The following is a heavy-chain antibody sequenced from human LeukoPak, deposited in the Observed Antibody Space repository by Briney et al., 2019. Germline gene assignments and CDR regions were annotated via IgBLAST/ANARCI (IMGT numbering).Heavy chain of an antibody. V-gene: IGHV4-59*08. Sequence: KPSETLSLTCSVSGGSISTYYWSWIRQPPGKGLWWIGYIYYSGSTNYNPSLKSRVTISVDTSKNQFSLKRNSLTAADTAVYYCARRISFTVTTGDWFDPWGQGTLVTVSS. CDR2: IYYSGST. J-gene: IGHJ5*02. CDR1: GGSISTYY. D-gene: IGHD4-17*01. CDR3: ARRISFTVTTGDWFDP.